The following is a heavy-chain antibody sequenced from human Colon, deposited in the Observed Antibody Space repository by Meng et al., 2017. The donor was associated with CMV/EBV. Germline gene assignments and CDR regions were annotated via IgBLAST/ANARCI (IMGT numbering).Heavy chain of an antibody. J-gene: IGHJ6*02. Sequence: GESLKISCAASGFIFSAYEMIWVRQAPGKGLEWVSYLDSSEDITYYADSVKGRFTISRDDHKNTVSLERNSMRAEYTAMYYCARKASHFYYGRDVWGQGTTVTVSS. CDR2: LDSSEDIT. CDR3: ARKASHFYYGRDV. CDR1: GFIFSAYE. V-gene: IGHV3-48*03.